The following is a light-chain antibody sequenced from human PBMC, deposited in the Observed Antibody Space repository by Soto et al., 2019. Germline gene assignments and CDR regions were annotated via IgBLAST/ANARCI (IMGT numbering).Light chain of an antibody. CDR1: QNIERY. V-gene: IGKV1-5*01. CDR2: DAS. Sequence: DIQMTQSPSSLSASIGDTITISCRASQNIERYLNWYQQKEGRAPQLLIYDASILESGVPSRFSGSGSGTEFTLTISSLQPDDVAVYYCQHYNSYSSMFGQGTKVDIK. J-gene: IGKJ1*01. CDR3: QHYNSYSSM.